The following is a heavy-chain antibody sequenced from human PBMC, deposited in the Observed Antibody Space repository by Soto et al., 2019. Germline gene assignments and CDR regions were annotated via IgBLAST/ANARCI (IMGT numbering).Heavy chain of an antibody. CDR1: GFTFDDYA. D-gene: IGHD3-10*01. CDR2: ISWNSGSI. V-gene: IGHV3-9*01. Sequence: EVQLVESGRGLVQPGRSLRLSCAASGFTFDDYAMHWVRQAPGKGLEWVSGISWNSGSIGYADSVKGRFTISRDNAKNSLYLQMNSLRAEDTALYYCAKDIGRFGELSSFDYWGQGTLVTVSS. CDR3: AKDIGRFGELSSFDY. J-gene: IGHJ4*02.